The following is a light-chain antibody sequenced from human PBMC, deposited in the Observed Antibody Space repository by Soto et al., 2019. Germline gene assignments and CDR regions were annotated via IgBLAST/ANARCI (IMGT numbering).Light chain of an antibody. J-gene: IGKJ4*01. CDR2: GAS. CDR3: QQYDSSFT. V-gene: IGKV3-20*01. CDR1: QHVTTTY. Sequence: IVLTQSPATLSLSPGERATRSCTASQHVTTTYIAWYQQKFGQAPRLLIYGASTRATGTPDRFTGGGFGTDFTLTISRVEPEDFAVYYCQQYDSSFTFGGGTKVEMK.